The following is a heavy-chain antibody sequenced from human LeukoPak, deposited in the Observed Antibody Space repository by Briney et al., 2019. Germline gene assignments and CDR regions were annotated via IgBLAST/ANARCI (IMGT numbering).Heavy chain of an antibody. D-gene: IGHD3-9*01. V-gene: IGHV3-48*03. CDR2: ISSSGSTI. J-gene: IGHJ4*02. CDR1: GFTFSSYE. Sequence: GGSLILSCAASGFTFSSYEMNWVRQAPGKGLEWVSYISSSGSTIYYADSVKGRFTISRDNAKNSLYLQMNSLRAEDTAVYYCARDYYDILTGYTTFGGFDYWGRGTLVTVSS. CDR3: ARDYYDILTGYTTFGGFDY.